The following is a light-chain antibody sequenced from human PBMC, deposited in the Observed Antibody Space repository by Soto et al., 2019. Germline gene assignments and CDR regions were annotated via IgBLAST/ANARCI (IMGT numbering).Light chain of an antibody. CDR2: LNSDGSH. Sequence: QLVLTQSPSASASLGASVKLTCTLSSGHSRYAIAWHQQQPEKGPRYLMKLNSDGSHTKGDGIPDRFSGSSSGAERYLVISRLQSEDEADYYCQTWGTGIQVFGGGTKVTVL. CDR3: QTWGTGIQV. J-gene: IGLJ3*02. V-gene: IGLV4-69*01. CDR1: SGHSRYA.